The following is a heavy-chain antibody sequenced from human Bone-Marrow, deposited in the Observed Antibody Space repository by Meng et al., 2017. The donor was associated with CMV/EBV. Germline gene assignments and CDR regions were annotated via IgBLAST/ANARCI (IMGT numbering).Heavy chain of an antibody. CDR3: ARELQYQDNDAFDI. J-gene: IGHJ3*02. Sequence: SETLSLTCTVSGGSISSYYWSWIRQHPGKGLEWIGYIYYGGSTYYNPSLKSRVTISVDTSKNQFSLKLSSVTAADTAVYYCARELQYQDNDAFDIWGQGTMVTVSS. CDR1: GGSISSYY. D-gene: IGHD2-2*01. V-gene: IGHV4-59*06. CDR2: IYYGGST.